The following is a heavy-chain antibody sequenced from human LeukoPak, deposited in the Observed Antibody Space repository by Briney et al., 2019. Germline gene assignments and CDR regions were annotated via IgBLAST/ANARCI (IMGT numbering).Heavy chain of an antibody. CDR3: ARESGRLAMVFDY. V-gene: IGHV4-59*01. D-gene: IGHD6-19*01. CDR1: GGSISYYY. J-gene: IGHJ4*02. CDR2: IYYSGIT. Sequence: PSETLSLTCTVSGGSISYYYWSWIRQPPEKGLEWIGYIYYSGITNYNPSLKSRVTISVDTSKNQFSLKLSSVTAADTAVYYCARESGRLAMVFDYWGQGTLVTVSS.